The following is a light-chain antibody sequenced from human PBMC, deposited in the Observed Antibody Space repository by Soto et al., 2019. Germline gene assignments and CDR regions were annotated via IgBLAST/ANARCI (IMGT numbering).Light chain of an antibody. Sequence: SVRSPPSSVCGSPGQSYSISCTGTISDFGTYNLVSWYQQHPGKAPKVMIYEGSKRPSGVSDRFSGSKSGNKASLTISGLQAEEEADYYCCSFAGSSFSLYVFGTGTKVTV. V-gene: IGLV2-23*01. CDR3: CSFAGSSFSLYV. CDR2: EGS. J-gene: IGLJ1*01. CDR1: ISDFGTYNL.